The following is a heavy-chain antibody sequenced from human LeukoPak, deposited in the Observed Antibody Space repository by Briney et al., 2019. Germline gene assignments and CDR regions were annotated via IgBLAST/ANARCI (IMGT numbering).Heavy chain of an antibody. J-gene: IGHJ4*02. V-gene: IGHV3-7*01. D-gene: IGHD6-19*01. CDR1: GFTFSAYW. CDR3: ARRGWDFDF. Sequence: GGSLRLSCAASGFTFSAYWMSWVRQAAGKGLEWVANIREDGSEKYYVDSVKGRFTISRDNAKNSLFLQMNSLSAEDTAVYYCARRGWDFDFWGQGTLVTVSS. CDR2: IREDGSEK.